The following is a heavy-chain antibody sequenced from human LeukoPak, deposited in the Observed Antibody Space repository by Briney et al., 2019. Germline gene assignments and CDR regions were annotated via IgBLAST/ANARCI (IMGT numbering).Heavy chain of an antibody. V-gene: IGHV3-30-3*01. CDR2: ISYDGNNK. CDR3: ARLDDYGGNSGFDY. Sequence: GGSLRLSCAASGFTFSSYAMHWVRQAPGKGLEWVAVISYDGNNKYYADSVKGRFTISGDYAKNSVYLQMNSLTAEDTAVYYCARLDDYGGNSGFDYWGQGTLVTVSS. D-gene: IGHD4-23*01. J-gene: IGHJ4*02. CDR1: GFTFSSYA.